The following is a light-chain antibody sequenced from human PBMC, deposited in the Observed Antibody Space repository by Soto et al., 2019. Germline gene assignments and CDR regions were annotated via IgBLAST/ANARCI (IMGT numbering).Light chain of an antibody. CDR1: QSLLHSNGYNY. CDR2: LGS. V-gene: IGKV2-28*01. Sequence: DIVMTQSPLSLPVTPGEPASISCRSSQSLLHSNGYNYLDWYLQKPGHSPQLLIYLGSSRASGVPDRFSGSGSVTDFTLKISRVEAEDVGVYYCMQALHTPSTFGHGTKLEIK. CDR3: MQALHTPST. J-gene: IGKJ2*01.